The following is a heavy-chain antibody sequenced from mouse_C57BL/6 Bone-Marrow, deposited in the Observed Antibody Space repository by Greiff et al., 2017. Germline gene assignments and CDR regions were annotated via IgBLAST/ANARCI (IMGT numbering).Heavy chain of an antibody. CDR1: GFTFSSYG. CDR2: ISSGGSYT. CDR3: ARYGTTVVATDY. J-gene: IGHJ2*01. D-gene: IGHD1-1*01. V-gene: IGHV5-6*01. Sequence: EVKVVESGGDLVKPGGSLKLSCAASGFTFSSYGMSWVRQTPDKRLEWVATISSGGSYTYYPDSVKGRFTISRDNAKNTLYLQMSSLKSEDTAMYDCARYGTTVVATDYWGQGTTLTVSS.